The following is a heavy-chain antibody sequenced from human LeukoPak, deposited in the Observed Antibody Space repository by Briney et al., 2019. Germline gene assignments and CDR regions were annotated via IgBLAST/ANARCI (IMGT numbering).Heavy chain of an antibody. CDR2: IDYSGSS. D-gene: IGHD2-2*01. CDR1: GGSISSTTYY. Sequence: SETLSLTCIVSGGSISSTTYYWGWIRQPPGKGLEWIGSIDYSGSSSYNPSLKSRVTISVDTSKNQFSLKLSSVTAADTAVYYCAIHIVVVPAAKKKNWFDPWGQGTLVTVSS. CDR3: AIHIVVVPAAKKKNWFDP. V-gene: IGHV4-39*01. J-gene: IGHJ5*02.